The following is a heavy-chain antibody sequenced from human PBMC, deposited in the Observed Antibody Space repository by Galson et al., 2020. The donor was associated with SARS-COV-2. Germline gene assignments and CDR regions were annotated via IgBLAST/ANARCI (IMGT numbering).Heavy chain of an antibody. Sequence: KSSVALSHICTLSGFSVSTTNYWGWVRQPPGKGLEWNGSVYPSGTPYYNPSLKSLVTISVDTSKNQFSLRLDSVTAADTALYYFARQGVNMIVLVTVLGWYCDLGGRGTLVTVSS. CDR1: GFSVSTTNY. D-gene: IGHD3-22*01. V-gene: IGHV4-38-2*02. CDR2: VYPSGTP. J-gene: IGHJ2*01. CDR3: ARQGVNMIVLVTVLGWYCDL.